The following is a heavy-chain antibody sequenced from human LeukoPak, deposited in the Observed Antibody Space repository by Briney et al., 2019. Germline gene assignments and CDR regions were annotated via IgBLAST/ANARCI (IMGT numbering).Heavy chain of an antibody. CDR2: INSDGSST. CDR3: ARDVIAVAGTGRAYYYYYMDV. CDR1: GFTFSSYW. Sequence: PGGSLRLPCAASGFTFSSYWMHWVRQAPGKGLVWVSRINSDGSSTSYADSVKGRFTISRDNAKNTLYLQMNSLRAEDTAVYYCARDVIAVAGTGRAYYYYYMDVWGKGTTVTVSS. D-gene: IGHD6-19*01. J-gene: IGHJ6*03. V-gene: IGHV3-74*01.